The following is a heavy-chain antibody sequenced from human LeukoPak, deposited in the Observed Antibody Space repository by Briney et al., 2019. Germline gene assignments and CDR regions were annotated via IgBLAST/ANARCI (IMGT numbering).Heavy chain of an antibody. CDR2: INHSGST. Sequence: KPSETLSLTCAVYGGSFSGYYWSWIRRPPGKGLEWIGEINHSGSTNYNPSLKSRVTISVDTSKNQFSLKLSSVTAADTAVYYCAREVPNGLRWLQLDAFDIWGQGTMVTVSS. CDR1: GGSFSGYY. CDR3: AREVPNGLRWLQLDAFDI. D-gene: IGHD5-24*01. J-gene: IGHJ3*02. V-gene: IGHV4-34*01.